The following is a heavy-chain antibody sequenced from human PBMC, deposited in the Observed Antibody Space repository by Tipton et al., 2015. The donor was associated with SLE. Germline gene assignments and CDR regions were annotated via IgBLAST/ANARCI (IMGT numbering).Heavy chain of an antibody. CDR2: IYPGDSDT. J-gene: IGHJ4*02. CDR3: ARRFNNWDPFDF. D-gene: IGHD1-20*01. V-gene: IGHV5-51*03. Sequence: QLVQSGAEVKKPGESLKISCKGSRNSFTTYWIGWVRQMPGKGLEWMGSIYPGDSDTRYSPSFQGQVTISADKSISTAYLQWSSLKASDTSMYYCARRFNNWDPFDFWGQGTLVTVAS. CDR1: RNSFTTYW.